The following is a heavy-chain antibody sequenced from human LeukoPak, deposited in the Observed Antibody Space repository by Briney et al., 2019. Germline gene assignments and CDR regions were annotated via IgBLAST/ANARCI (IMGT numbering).Heavy chain of an antibody. J-gene: IGHJ4*02. D-gene: IGHD3-3*01. V-gene: IGHV3-23*01. Sequence: GSLRLSCAASGFTFSSYAMSWVRQAPGKGLEWVSAISGSGGSTYYADSVKGRFTISRDNSKNTLYLQMNSLRAEDTAVYHCSGGTIFGVFDYWGQGTLVTVSS. CDR1: GFTFSSYA. CDR3: SGGTIFGVFDY. CDR2: ISGSGGST.